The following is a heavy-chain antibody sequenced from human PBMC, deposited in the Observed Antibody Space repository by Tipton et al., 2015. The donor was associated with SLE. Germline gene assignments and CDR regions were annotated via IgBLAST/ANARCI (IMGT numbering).Heavy chain of an antibody. J-gene: IGHJ4*02. CDR3: ARWQGYCGSTSCRQFDY. CDR2: MNPNSGNT. CDR1: GYTFSSYD. D-gene: IGHD2-2*01. V-gene: IGHV1-8*01. Sequence: QVQLVQSGAEVKKPGASVKVSCKASGYTFSSYDINWVRQATGQGLEWMGWMNPNSGNTGYAQKFQGRVTMTRNTSITTAYMDLSSLRSEDTAVYYCARWQGYCGSTSCRQFDYWGQGTLVTVSS.